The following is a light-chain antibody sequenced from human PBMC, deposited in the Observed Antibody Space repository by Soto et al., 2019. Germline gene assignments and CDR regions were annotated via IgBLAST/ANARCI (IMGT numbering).Light chain of an antibody. CDR1: LSFSSY. CDR3: QHYDIWPPYT. CDR2: GAS. J-gene: IGKJ2*01. V-gene: IGKV3-15*01. Sequence: EIVLTQSPATLSLSPGERATLSSTASLSFSSYSAWYQKKPGQAPRLLIYGASIRATGIPARFSGSGSGTEFTLTISTLQSEDFAIYYCQHYDIWPPYTFGQGTKVDIK.